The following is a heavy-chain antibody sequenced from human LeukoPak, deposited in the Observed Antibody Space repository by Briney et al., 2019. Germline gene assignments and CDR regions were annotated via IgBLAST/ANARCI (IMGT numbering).Heavy chain of an antibody. V-gene: IGHV4-59*01. D-gene: IGHD1-26*01. CDR2: IYYSGSN. Sequence: KPSETLSLTWTVSGGSISRFYWSWIRQPPGKGPGGNGDIYYSGSNNYNPSLKSRVTISVDTSKNQFSLKLSSVTAADTAVYYCARAAWDHDAFDIRGQGTMVTVSS. J-gene: IGHJ3*02. CDR3: ARAAWDHDAFDI. CDR1: GGSISRFY.